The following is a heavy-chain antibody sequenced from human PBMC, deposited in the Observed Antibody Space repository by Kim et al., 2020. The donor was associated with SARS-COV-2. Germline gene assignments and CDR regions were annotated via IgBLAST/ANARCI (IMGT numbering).Heavy chain of an antibody. CDR3: AIDLSPRLRGMNS. V-gene: IGHV3-30*04. CDR1: GFTFSSCA. D-gene: IGHD3-16*02. CDR2: ISADGRSK. Sequence: GGSLRLSCAASGFTFSSCALHWVRQAPDEGLEWVAVISADGRSKYYVDSVKGRFTISRDNSKNTLYLQMSSLRPEDTAVYYCAIDLSPRLRGMNSWDQGT. J-gene: IGHJ4*02.